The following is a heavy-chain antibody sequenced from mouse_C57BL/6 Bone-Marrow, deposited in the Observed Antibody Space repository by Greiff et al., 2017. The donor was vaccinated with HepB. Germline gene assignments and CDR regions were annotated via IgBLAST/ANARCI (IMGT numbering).Heavy chain of an antibody. CDR3: ASTHYYGSSHGAMDY. D-gene: IGHD1-1*01. V-gene: IGHV1-55*01. Sequence: QVQLQQPGAELVKPGASVKMSCKASGYTFTSYWITWVKQRPGQGLEWIGDIYPGSGSTNYNEKFKSKATLTVDTSSSTAYMQLSSLTSEDSAVYYCASTHYYGSSHGAMDYWGQGTSVTVSS. J-gene: IGHJ4*01. CDR2: IYPGSGST. CDR1: GYTFTSYW.